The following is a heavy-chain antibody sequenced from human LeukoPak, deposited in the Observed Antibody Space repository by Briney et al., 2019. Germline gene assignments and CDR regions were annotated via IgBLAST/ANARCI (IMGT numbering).Heavy chain of an antibody. CDR2: XXGRGGSP. D-gene: IGHD6-19*01. V-gene: IGHV3-23*01. Sequence: GGSLRLSCAASGFTFSIYSMSCVRQAXGXXXXXXXXXXGRGGSPYYADAVKGRFTISRDNSKNTLYLQMNSLRAEATAVYYCAKGDSSGWQYYYYGMDVWGQGTTVTVSS. CDR3: AKGDSSGWQYYYYGMDV. CDR1: GFTFSIYS. J-gene: IGHJ6*02.